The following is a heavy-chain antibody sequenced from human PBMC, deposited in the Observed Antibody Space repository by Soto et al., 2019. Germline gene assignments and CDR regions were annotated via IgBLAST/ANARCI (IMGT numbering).Heavy chain of an antibody. D-gene: IGHD1-7*01. Sequence: SETLSLTCAVYGGSFSTYYWSWIRQPPGKGLEWIGEINHRGSTNYNTSLKSRVTISVDTSKNQFSLKLSSVTAADRAVYYCARGLNWNYGAFDYWGQGTLVTVSS. CDR2: INHRGST. CDR1: GGSFSTYY. CDR3: ARGLNWNYGAFDY. V-gene: IGHV4-34*01. J-gene: IGHJ4*02.